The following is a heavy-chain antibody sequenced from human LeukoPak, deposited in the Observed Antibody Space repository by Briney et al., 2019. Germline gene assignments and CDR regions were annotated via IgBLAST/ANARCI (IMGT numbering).Heavy chain of an antibody. D-gene: IGHD2-21*01. CDR2: INHNGNVN. V-gene: IGHV3-7*01. CDR1: GFTFSSYW. Sequence: GGSLRLSCAASGFTFSSYWMNWARQAPGKGLEWVASINHNGNVNYYVDSVKGRFTISRDNAKNSLYLQMNSLRVEDTAVYYCARGRPHGDDYWGQGTLVTVSS. CDR3: ARGRPHGDDY. J-gene: IGHJ4*02.